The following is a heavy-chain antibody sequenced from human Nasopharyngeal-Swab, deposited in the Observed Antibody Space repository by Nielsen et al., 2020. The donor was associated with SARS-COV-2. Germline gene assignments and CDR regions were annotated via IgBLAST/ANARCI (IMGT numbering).Heavy chain of an antibody. Sequence: GGSLRLSCAGSGYTFGSFWMHWVRQVPGKGLVWVSRIDTDGSVTDYADSVKGRFTISRDNAKNTLYLQMNNLRVEDTALYYCAGESGPNGFDIWGQGAMITVSS. CDR2: IDTDGSVT. V-gene: IGHV3-74*01. CDR3: AGESGPNGFDI. CDR1: GYTFGSFW. J-gene: IGHJ3*02. D-gene: IGHD2-15*01.